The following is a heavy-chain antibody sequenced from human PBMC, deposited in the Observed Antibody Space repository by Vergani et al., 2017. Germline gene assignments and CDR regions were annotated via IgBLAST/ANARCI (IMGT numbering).Heavy chain of an antibody. J-gene: IGHJ4*02. CDR1: GYTFTGYY. Sequence: QVQLVQSGAEVKKPGASVKVSCKASGYTFTGYYMPWVRQAPGQGLEWMGWINPNSGGTSYAQKFQGRGTMTRETSSSTAYMDLSRLRSDDTAVYYCARGDCSSASCLVIDYWGQGTLVTVSS. CDR3: ARGDCSSASCLVIDY. V-gene: IGHV1-2*02. D-gene: IGHD2-2*01. CDR2: INPNSGGT.